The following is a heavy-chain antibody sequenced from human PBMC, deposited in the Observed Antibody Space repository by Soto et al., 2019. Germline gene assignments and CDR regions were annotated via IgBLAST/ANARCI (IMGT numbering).Heavy chain of an antibody. CDR1: GFTFSSYD. D-gene: IGHD5-12*01. CDR2: IGTAGDT. J-gene: IGHJ4*02. CDR3: ARVKARDGYNYLIWDY. Sequence: PGGSLRLSCAASGFTFSSYDMHWVRQATGKGLEWVSAIGTAGDTYYPGSVKGRFTISRENAKNSLYLQMNSLRAEDTAVYYCARVKARDGYNYLIWDYWGQGTLVTVSS. V-gene: IGHV3-13*01.